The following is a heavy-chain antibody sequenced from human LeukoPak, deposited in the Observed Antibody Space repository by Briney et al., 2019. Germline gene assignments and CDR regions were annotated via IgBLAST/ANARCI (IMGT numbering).Heavy chain of an antibody. CDR1: GGTFSSYA. CDR2: IIPIFGTA. Sequence: GASVKVSCKASGGTFSSYATSWVRQAPGQGLEWMGGIIPIFGTANYAQKFQGRVTITTDESTSTAYMELSSLRSEDTAVYYCARYHSYYYYMDVWGKGTTVTVSS. V-gene: IGHV1-69*05. J-gene: IGHJ6*03. CDR3: ARYHSYYYYMDV.